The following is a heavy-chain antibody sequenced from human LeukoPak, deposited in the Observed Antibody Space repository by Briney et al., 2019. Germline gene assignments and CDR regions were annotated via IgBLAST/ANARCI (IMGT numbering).Heavy chain of an antibody. J-gene: IGHJ3*02. D-gene: IGHD3-10*01. Sequence: PSETLSLTCTVSGGSISSYYWSWIRQPPGKGLEWIGYIYYSGSTNYNPSLKSRVTISVDTSKNQFSLKLSSVTAADTAVYYCAREDLGGLNAFDIWGQGTMVTVSS. V-gene: IGHV4-59*01. CDR3: AREDLGGLNAFDI. CDR1: GGSISSYY. CDR2: IYYSGST.